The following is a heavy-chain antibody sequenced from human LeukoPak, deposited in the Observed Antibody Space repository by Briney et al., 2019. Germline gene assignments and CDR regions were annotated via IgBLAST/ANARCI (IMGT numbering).Heavy chain of an antibody. J-gene: IGHJ5*02. V-gene: IGHV3-48*03. Sequence: GGSLRLSCAASGFTFSSYEMNWVRQAPGKGLEWVSYISSSGSTIYYADSVKGRFTISRDNAKNSLYLQMNSLRAEDTAVCYCARVRSSGWFDPWGQGTLVTVSS. CDR3: ARVRSSGWFDP. CDR2: ISSSGSTI. CDR1: GFTFSSYE. D-gene: IGHD6-6*01.